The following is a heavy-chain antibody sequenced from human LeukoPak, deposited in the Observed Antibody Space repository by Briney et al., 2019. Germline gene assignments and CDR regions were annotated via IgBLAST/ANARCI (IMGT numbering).Heavy chain of an antibody. CDR1: GFTFSSYG. V-gene: IGHV3-30*18. Sequence: GGSLRLSCAASGFTFSSYGMHWVRQAPGKGLEWVALISYDGSNKYYAESVKGRFIISRDNSKNTLYLQMNSLRPEDTAVYYCAKDQGIVVLVAATPDYWGQGTLVTVSS. J-gene: IGHJ4*02. CDR3: AKDQGIVVLVAATPDY. D-gene: IGHD2-15*01. CDR2: ISYDGSNK.